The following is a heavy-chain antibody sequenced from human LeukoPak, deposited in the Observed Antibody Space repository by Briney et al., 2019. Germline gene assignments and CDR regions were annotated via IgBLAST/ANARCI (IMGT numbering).Heavy chain of an antibody. Sequence: PGGSLRLSCAASGFTFSSYGMHWVRQAPGKGLEWVAVISYDGSNKYYADSVKGRFTISRDNSKNTLYLQMNSLRAEDTAVYYCAKRKYQLLYKTGYYYMDVWGKGTTVTVSS. D-gene: IGHD2-2*02. V-gene: IGHV3-30*18. CDR1: GFTFSSYG. CDR2: ISYDGSNK. J-gene: IGHJ6*03. CDR3: AKRKYQLLYKTGYYYMDV.